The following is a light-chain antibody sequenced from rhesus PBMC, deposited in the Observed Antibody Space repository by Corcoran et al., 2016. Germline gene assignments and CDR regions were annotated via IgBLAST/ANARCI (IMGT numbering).Light chain of an antibody. CDR1: ENVNNY. V-gene: IGKV1-74*01. Sequence: DIQMTQSPSSLSASVGDRVTITCRASENVNNYLNWYQQKPGKAPKVLIYKASTWQSGVPSRFSGRGSWTDYSLTLHSLESEDVSNYYCKHGYGNPLTFGPGTKLGIK. CDR3: KHGYGNPLT. CDR2: KAS. J-gene: IGKJ3*01.